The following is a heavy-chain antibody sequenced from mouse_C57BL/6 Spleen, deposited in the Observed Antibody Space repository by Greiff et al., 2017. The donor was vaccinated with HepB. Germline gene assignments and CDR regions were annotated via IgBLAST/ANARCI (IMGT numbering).Heavy chain of an antibody. CDR3: TPYGSSPYYAMDY. CDR1: GFNIKDDY. D-gene: IGHD1-1*01. CDR2: IDPENGDT. V-gene: IGHV14-4*01. J-gene: IGHJ4*01. Sequence: EVQLQQSGAELVRPGASVKLSCTASGFNIKDDYMHWVKQRPEQGLEWIGWIDPENGDTEYASKFQGKATITAATSSNTAYLQLSSLTSEDTAVYYCTPYGSSPYYAMDYWGQGTSVTVSS.